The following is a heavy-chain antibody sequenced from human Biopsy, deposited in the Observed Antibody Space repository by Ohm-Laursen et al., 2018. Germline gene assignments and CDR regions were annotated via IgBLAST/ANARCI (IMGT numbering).Heavy chain of an antibody. CDR2: IIPFFGTS. CDR3: AREAIGYQLPCDD. CDR1: GYTLNELS. D-gene: IGHD2-2*01. J-gene: IGHJ4*02. V-gene: IGHV1-69*06. Sequence: ASVKVSCKVSGYTLNELSMHWVRQVPGKGLEWMGGIIPFFGTSDYAQTFQGRVTITADKSTSTVDMELTSLTSDDTAVYFCAREAIGYQLPCDDWGQGTLVTVSS.